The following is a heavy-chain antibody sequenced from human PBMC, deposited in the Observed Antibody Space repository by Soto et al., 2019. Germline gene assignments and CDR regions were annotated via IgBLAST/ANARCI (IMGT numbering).Heavy chain of an antibody. Sequence: PSETLSLTCAVYGGSFSGYYWSWIRQPPGKGLEWIGEINHSGSTNYNPSLKSRVTISVDTSKNQFSLKLSSVTAADTAVYYCGTSAPAESSRLLEWLSSYYYYMDVWGKGTTVTVSS. J-gene: IGHJ6*03. V-gene: IGHV4-34*01. CDR2: INHSGST. CDR3: GTSAPAESSRLLEWLSSYYYYMDV. D-gene: IGHD3-3*01. CDR1: GGSFSGYY.